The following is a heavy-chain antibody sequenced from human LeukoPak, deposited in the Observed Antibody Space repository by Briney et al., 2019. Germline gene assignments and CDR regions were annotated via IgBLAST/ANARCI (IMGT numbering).Heavy chain of an antibody. CDR2: INSDGSST. D-gene: IGHD2/OR15-2a*01. V-gene: IGHV3-74*01. Sequence: GGSLRLSCATSGFSFSSYAMSWVRQAPGKGLVWVSRINSDGSSTSYADSVKGRFIISRDNAKNTLYLQMNSLRAEDTAVYYCARDWFHAIDYWGQGTLVTVSS. CDR1: GFSFSSYA. J-gene: IGHJ4*02. CDR3: ARDWFHAIDY.